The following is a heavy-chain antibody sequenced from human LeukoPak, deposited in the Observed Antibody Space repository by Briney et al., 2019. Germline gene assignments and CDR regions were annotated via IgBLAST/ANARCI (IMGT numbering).Heavy chain of an antibody. CDR3: ARVRAGDCSSTSCLNWFDP. D-gene: IGHD2-2*01. Sequence: SVKVSCKASGGTFSSYAISWVRQAPGQGLEWVGGIIPIFGTANYAQKFQGRVTITADESTSTAYMELSSLRSEDTAVYYCARVRAGDCSSTSCLNWFDPWGQGTLVTVSS. CDR1: GGTFSSYA. CDR2: IIPIFGTA. V-gene: IGHV1-69*13. J-gene: IGHJ5*02.